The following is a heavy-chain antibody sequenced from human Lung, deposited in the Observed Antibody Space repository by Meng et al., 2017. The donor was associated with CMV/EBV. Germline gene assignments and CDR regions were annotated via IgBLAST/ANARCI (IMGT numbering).Heavy chain of an antibody. V-gene: IGHV3-21*01. D-gene: IGHD3-10*01. Sequence: FSFNSYSMNWVRQAPGKGLEWVSFISSSSSYIYYADSVKGRFTISRDNAKNSLYLQMNSLRAEDTSVYYCVREGEYGSETSGAFDIWGQGTMVTVSS. J-gene: IGHJ3*02. CDR3: VREGEYGSETSGAFDI. CDR2: ISSSSSYI. CDR1: FSFNSYS.